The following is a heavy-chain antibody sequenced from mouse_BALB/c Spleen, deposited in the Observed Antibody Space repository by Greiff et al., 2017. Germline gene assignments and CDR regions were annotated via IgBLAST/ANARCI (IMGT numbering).Heavy chain of an antibody. J-gene: IGHJ3*01. D-gene: IGHD1-1*01. CDR3: VGSGGFAY. CDR1: GFNIKDYY. Sequence: EVQLQQSGAELVRPGALVKLSCKASGFNIKDYYMHWVKQRPEQGLEWIGWIDPENGNTIYDPKFQGKASITADTSSNTAYLQLSSLTSEDTAVYYCVGSGGFAYWGQGTLVTVSA. V-gene: IGHV14-1*02. CDR2: IDPENGNT.